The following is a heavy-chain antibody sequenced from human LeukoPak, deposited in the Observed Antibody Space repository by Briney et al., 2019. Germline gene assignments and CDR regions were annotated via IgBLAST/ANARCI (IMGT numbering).Heavy chain of an antibody. CDR3: ASTEGYDYGY. D-gene: IGHD5-12*01. J-gene: IGHJ4*02. CDR1: GGSISSYY. CDR2: IYTSGST. V-gene: IGHV4-4*09. Sequence: SETLSLTCTVSGGSISSYYWSWIRQPPGKGLEWIGYIYTSGSTNYNPSLKSRVTISVDTSKNQFSLKLSSVTAADTAVYYCASTEGYDYGYWGQGTLVTVSS.